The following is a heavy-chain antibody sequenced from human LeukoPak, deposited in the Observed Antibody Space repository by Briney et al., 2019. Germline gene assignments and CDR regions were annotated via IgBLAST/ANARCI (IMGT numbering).Heavy chain of an antibody. CDR2: IWYDGSNK. J-gene: IGHJ4*02. V-gene: IGHV3-33*06. CDR3: AKDRRVVMFRGVITPDFDY. CDR1: GFTFSSYG. D-gene: IGHD3-10*01. Sequence: GGSQRLSCAASGFTFSSYGMHWVRQAPGKGLEWVAVIWYDGSNKYYADSVKGRSTISRDNSKNTLYLQMNSLRAEDTAVYYCAKDRRVVMFRGVITPDFDYWGQGMLVTVSS.